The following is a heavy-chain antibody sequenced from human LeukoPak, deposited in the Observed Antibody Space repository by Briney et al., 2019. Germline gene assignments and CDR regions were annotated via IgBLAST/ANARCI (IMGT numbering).Heavy chain of an antibody. D-gene: IGHD4-11*01. CDR3: SRGSTVIDAFDI. V-gene: IGHV3-43*02. CDR1: GFTFDDFA. Sequence: PGGSLRLSCAASGFTFDDFAMHWVRQAPGKGLEWVSLISGDGVSTSYADSVKDRFTISRDNSKNTLYLQMGSLRTEDMAVYYCSRGSTVIDAFDIWGQGTMVTVSS. CDR2: ISGDGVST. J-gene: IGHJ3*02.